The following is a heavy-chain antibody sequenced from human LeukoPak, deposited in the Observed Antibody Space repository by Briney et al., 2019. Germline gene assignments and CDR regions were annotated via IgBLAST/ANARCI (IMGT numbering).Heavy chain of an antibody. CDR1: GGSIRSSSFY. D-gene: IGHD5-12*01. J-gene: IGHJ4*02. CDR2: IYYSGST. Sequence: SETLSLTCTVSGGSIRSSSFYWAWIRQPPGQGREWIVSIYYSGSTFYNPSLKSRVTISADTSKNQFSLKLSSVTAADTAVYYCARRTIVATIDYWGQGTLVTVSS. V-gene: IGHV4-39*01. CDR3: ARRTIVATIDY.